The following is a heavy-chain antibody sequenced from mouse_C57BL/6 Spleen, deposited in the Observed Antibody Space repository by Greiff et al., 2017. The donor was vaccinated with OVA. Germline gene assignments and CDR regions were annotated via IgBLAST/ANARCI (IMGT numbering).Heavy chain of an antibody. D-gene: IGHD1-1*02. V-gene: IGHV1-53*01. Sequence: QVQLQQPGTELVKPGASVKLSCKASGYTFTSYWMHWVKQRPGQGLEWIGNINPSNGGTNYNEKFKGKATLTADKSSSTAYMQLSSLTSEDSAVYFCARKLSDYYAMDYWGQGTSVTVSS. CDR3: ARKLSDYYAMDY. J-gene: IGHJ4*01. CDR2: INPSNGGT. CDR1: GYTFTSYW.